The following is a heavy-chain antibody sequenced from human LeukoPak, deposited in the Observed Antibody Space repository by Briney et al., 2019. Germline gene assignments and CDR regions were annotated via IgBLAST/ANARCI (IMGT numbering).Heavy chain of an antibody. D-gene: IGHD6-13*01. CDR3: DSSSWYTIDY. J-gene: IGHJ4*02. Sequence: PSETLSLTCTVSGGSISSSSYYWGWIRQPPGKGLEWIGSIYYSGSNYYNPSIKSRVTISVDTSKNQFSLKLSSVTDADTAVYYCDSSSWYTIDYWGQGTLVTVSS. CDR1: GGSISSSSYY. CDR2: IYYSGSN. V-gene: IGHV4-39*01.